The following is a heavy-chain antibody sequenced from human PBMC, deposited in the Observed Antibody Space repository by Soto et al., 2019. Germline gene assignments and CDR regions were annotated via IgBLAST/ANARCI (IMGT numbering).Heavy chain of an antibody. CDR2: IRGGGDAT. V-gene: IGHV3-23*01. J-gene: IGHJ2*01. CDR1: GFTFINYA. Sequence: EVQLLESGGGLVQPGGSLRLSCAGSGFTFINYAMNWVRQAPGKGLEWVSSIRGGGDATFFADSVRGRFTISRDNSKNTVTLQMNSLGLDDTAVYYCARKILESTSRPNYWYFDLWGRCTLVTVSS. D-gene: IGHD2-2*01. CDR3: ARKILESTSRPNYWYFDL.